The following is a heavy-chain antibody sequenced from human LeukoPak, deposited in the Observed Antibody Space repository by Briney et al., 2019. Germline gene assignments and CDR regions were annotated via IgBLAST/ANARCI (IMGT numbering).Heavy chain of an antibody. V-gene: IGHV3-30-3*01. Sequence: XXPPGKXXXXXPVISFDGSNKYYADSVKGRFTISRDNSKNTLYLQMNSLRAEDTAVYYCAREELGSSLGFDPWGQGTLVTVSS. CDR2: ISFDGSNK. D-gene: IGHD3-16*01. J-gene: IGHJ5*02. CDR3: AREELGSSLGFDP.